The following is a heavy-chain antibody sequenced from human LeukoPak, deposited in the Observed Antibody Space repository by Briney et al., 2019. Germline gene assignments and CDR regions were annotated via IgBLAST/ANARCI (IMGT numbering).Heavy chain of an antibody. CDR1: GYTFTSYY. CDR2: IIPIFGTA. Sequence: GASVKVSCKASGYTFTSYYMHWVRQAPGQGLEWMGGIIPIFGTANYAQKFQGRVTITTDESTSTAYMELSSLRSEDTAVYYCARERSKGGFDPWGQGTLVTVSS. V-gene: IGHV1-69*05. J-gene: IGHJ5*02. CDR3: ARERSKGGFDP.